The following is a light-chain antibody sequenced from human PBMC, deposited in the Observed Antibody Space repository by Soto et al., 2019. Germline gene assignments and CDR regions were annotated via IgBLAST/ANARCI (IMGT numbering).Light chain of an antibody. J-gene: IGLJ1*01. Sequence: ALTQPASLNRSPGQSITLSSPEPISDIGAYDYVSWFQQHPGKAPKLMISEVNNRPSGVSNRFSGSKSGNTAYLTISGLQVEDEAEYFCFSFKPTSTHVFGTGTKGLVL. CDR1: ISDIGAYDY. V-gene: IGLV2-14*01. CDR3: FSFKPTSTHV. CDR2: EVN.